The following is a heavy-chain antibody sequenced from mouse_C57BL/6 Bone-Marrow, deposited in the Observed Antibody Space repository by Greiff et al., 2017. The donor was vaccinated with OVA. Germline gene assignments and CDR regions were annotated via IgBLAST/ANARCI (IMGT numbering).Heavy chain of an antibody. CDR1: GYTFTDYN. V-gene: IGHV1-18*01. D-gene: IGHD1-1*01. Sequence: VQLQQSGPELVKPGASVKIPCKASGYTFTDYNMDWVKQSPGKSLEWIGDINPNNGGTIYNQKFKGKATLTVDKSSSTAYMELRSLTSEDTAVYYCARSPIYYGSSYWYFDVWGTGTTVTVSS. CDR2: INPNNGGT. J-gene: IGHJ1*03. CDR3: ARSPIYYGSSYWYFDV.